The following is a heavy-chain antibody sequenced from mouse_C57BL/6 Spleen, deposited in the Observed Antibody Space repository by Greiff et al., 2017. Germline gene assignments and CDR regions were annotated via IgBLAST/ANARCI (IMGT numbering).Heavy chain of an antibody. CDR3: ARRYSVGYWYFDV. V-gene: IGHV5-15*01. D-gene: IGHD2-14*01. Sequence: EVNVVESGGGLVQPGGSLKLSCAASGFTFSDYGMAWVRQAPRKGPEWVAFISNLAYSIYYADTVTGRFTISRENAKNTLYLEMSSLRSEDTAMYYCARRYSVGYWYFDVWGTGTTVTVSS. J-gene: IGHJ1*03. CDR2: ISNLAYSI. CDR1: GFTFSDYG.